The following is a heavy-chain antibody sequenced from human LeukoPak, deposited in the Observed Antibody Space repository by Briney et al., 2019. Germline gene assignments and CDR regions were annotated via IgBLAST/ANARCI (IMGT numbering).Heavy chain of an antibody. D-gene: IGHD3-10*01. CDR1: GFTFSTYG. V-gene: IGHV3-23*01. CDR3: AKRGDYFSSGSYYPFDY. J-gene: IGHJ4*02. Sequence: GGSLRLSCAASGFTFSTYGMHWVRQAPGKGLEWVSTMLGSGATTYYADSMRGRFTISRDNSKNTLYLQMNSLRAEDTAVYYCAKRGDYFSSGSYYPFDYWGQGTLVTVSS. CDR2: MLGSGATT.